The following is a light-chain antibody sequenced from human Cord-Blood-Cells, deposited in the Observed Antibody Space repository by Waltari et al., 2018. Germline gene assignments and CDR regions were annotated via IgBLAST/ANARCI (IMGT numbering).Light chain of an antibody. CDR1: SSDVGSYNL. CDR2: EGS. J-gene: IGLJ1*01. Sequence: QSALTQPASVSGSPGQSITISCTGTSSDVGSYNLVFVYQQHPDKAPKLMIYEGSKRPSGVSNRFSGSKSGNTASLTISGLQAEYEADYYCCSYAGSSTYVFGTGTKVTVL. CDR3: CSYAGSSTYV. V-gene: IGLV2-23*01.